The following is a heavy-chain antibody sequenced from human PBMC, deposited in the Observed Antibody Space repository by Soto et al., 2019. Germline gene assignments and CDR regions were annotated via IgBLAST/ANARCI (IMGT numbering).Heavy chain of an antibody. J-gene: IGHJ4*02. CDR1: GFTFSSYG. CDR3: ATERDIVVVVAPLDY. CDR2: ISYDGSNK. D-gene: IGHD2-15*01. Sequence: QVQLVESGGGVVQPGRSLRLSCAASGFTFSSYGMHWVRQAPGKGLEWVAVISYDGSNKYYADSVKGRFTISRDNSKNTLYLQMNSMRAKDTAVYYCATERDIVVVVAPLDYWGQGTLVTVSS. V-gene: IGHV3-30*03.